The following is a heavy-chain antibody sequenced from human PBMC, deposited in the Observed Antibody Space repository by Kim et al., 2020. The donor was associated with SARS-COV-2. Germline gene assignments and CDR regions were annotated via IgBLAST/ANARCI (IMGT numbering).Heavy chain of an antibody. Sequence: GGSLRLSCAASGFTFSSFWMYWVRQAPGKGLEWVANMREDGRLKYYVDSVKGRFTISRDNAKNSLYLQMNNLRAEDTAVYFCGIDISTAHSGRDYDAVDVWGQGTTVTVSS. CDR1: GFTFSSFW. J-gene: IGHJ6*02. D-gene: IGHD6-13*01. CDR3: GIDISTAHSGRDYDAVDV. CDR2: MREDGRLK. V-gene: IGHV3-7*01.